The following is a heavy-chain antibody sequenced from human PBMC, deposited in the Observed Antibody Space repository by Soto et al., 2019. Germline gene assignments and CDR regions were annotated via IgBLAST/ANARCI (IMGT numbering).Heavy chain of an antibody. V-gene: IGHV3-9*01. CDR1: GFTFDDYA. Sequence: GGSLRLSCAASGFTFDDYAMHWVRQAPGKGLEWVSGISWNSGNIGYADSVKGRFTISRDNAKNSLYLQMNSLRAEDTALYYCAKDGKGGSGWYSLFDYWGQGTLVTVSS. D-gene: IGHD6-19*01. J-gene: IGHJ4*02. CDR2: ISWNSGNI. CDR3: AKDGKGGSGWYSLFDY.